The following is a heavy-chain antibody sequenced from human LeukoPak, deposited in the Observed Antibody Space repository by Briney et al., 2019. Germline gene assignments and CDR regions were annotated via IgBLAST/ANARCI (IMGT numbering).Heavy chain of an antibody. CDR2: IYYSEST. V-gene: IGHV4-59*01. CDR1: GGSISSYY. D-gene: IGHD6-19*01. Sequence: SETLSLTCTVSGGSISSYYWSWIRQPPGKGLEWIGYIYYSESTNYNPSLKSRVTISVDTSKNQFSLKLSSVTAADTAVYYCARDRYSSGWDPHFDYWGQGTLVTVSS. J-gene: IGHJ4*02. CDR3: ARDRYSSGWDPHFDY.